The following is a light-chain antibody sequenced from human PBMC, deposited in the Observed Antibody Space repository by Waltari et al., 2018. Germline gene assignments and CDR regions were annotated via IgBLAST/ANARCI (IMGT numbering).Light chain of an antibody. CDR2: DAS. CDR1: QSVSSY. Sequence: DIVLTQSPATLSLSPGQRATLSCRASQSVSSYLAWYQQKPGQAPRLLIYDASNRLTGIPARFSGSGSGTDFTLTISSLEPEDFAVYYCQQRSSWPLTFGGGTKVEIK. J-gene: IGKJ4*01. V-gene: IGKV3-11*01. CDR3: QQRSSWPLT.